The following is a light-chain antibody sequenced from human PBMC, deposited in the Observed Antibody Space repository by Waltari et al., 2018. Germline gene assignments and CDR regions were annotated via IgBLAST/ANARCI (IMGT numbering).Light chain of an antibody. V-gene: IGKV3-20*01. CDR2: GAS. J-gene: IGKJ1*01. CDR3: QQYGSSLGT. CDR1: QSGSSNY. Sequence: EIVLTQSPGTLSLSPGERATLSCRASQSGSSNYLAWYQQKPGQAPRLLIYGASSRATGIPDRFIGSGSETDFNLTITRLEPEDFAMYYCQQYGSSLGTFGQGTKVEIK.